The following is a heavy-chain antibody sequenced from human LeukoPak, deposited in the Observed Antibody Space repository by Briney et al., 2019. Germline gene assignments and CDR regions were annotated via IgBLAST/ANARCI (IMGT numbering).Heavy chain of an antibody. D-gene: IGHD4-17*01. CDR2: ISGDGGST. CDR1: GFTFDDYS. Sequence: GESLRLSCAASGFTFDDYSMHWVRQAPGKGLEWVSLISGDGGSTYYADSVKGRFTISRDNSNNSLYLQMNSLRTEDTALYYCAKDAPRYDYEEAFDYWGQGTLVTVSS. V-gene: IGHV3-43*02. J-gene: IGHJ4*02. CDR3: AKDAPRYDYEEAFDY.